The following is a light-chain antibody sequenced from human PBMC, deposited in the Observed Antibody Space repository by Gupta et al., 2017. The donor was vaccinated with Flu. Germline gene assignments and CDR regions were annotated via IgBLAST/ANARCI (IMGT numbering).Light chain of an antibody. CDR2: DAS. CDR3: QQRSNWPWT. V-gene: IGKV3-11*01. J-gene: IGKJ1*01. Sequence: EIVLTQSPATLSLSPGERATLSCRCSQSVSSYLAWYQQKPGQAPRRLIYDASNRATGIPARFSGSGSGTDFPLPISSLGPVDFAVYYCQQRSNWPWTFGQGTKVEIK. CDR1: QSVSSY.